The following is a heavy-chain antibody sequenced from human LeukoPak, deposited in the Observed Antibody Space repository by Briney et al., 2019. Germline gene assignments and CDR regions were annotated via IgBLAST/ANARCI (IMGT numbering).Heavy chain of an antibody. CDR2: IIPIFGTA. CDR1: GGTFSSYA. D-gene: IGHD2-2*01. J-gene: IGHJ5*02. Sequence: ASVKVSFKASGGTFSSYAISWVRQAPGQGLEWMGGIIPIFGTANYAQKFQGRVTITADESTSTAYMELSSLRSEDTAVYYCAREAQEGYCSSTSCPFGPWGQGTLVTVSS. V-gene: IGHV1-69*13. CDR3: AREAQEGYCSSTSCPFGP.